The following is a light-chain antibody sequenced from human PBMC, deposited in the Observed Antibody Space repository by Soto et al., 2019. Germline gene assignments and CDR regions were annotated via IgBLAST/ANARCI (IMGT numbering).Light chain of an antibody. Sequence: QSVLTQSPSASASLGASVKLTCTLSSGHSSYAIAWHQQQPEKGPRYLMKLTSDGSPTKGDGIPDRFSGSSSGAERYLTISSLQSEDEADYYCQTWGTGTVVFGGGTKLTVL. CDR1: SGHSSYA. CDR3: QTWGTGTVV. V-gene: IGLV4-69*01. J-gene: IGLJ2*01. CDR2: LTSDGSP.